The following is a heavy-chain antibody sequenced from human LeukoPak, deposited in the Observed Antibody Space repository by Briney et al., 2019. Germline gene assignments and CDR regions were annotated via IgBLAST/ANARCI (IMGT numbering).Heavy chain of an antibody. CDR2: ISAYNGNT. D-gene: IGHD2-2*01. CDR1: GYTFTSYG. V-gene: IGHV1-18*01. CDR3: ARDSPHIVVVPAAMSYYYYMDV. J-gene: IGHJ6*03. Sequence: ASVKVSCKASGYTFTSYGISWVRQAPGQGLEWMGWISAYNGNTNYAQKLQGRVTMTTDTSTSTAYMELRSLRSDDTAVYYCARDSPHIVVVPAAMSYYYYMDVWGKGTTVTVSS.